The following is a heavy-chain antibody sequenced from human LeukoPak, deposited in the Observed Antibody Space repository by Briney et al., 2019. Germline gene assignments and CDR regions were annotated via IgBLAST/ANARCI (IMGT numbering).Heavy chain of an antibody. CDR2: ISSSSSYI. D-gene: IGHD4-11*01. Sequence: GGSLRLSCAASGFTFSSYSMNWVRQAPGKGLEWVSSISSSSSYIYYADSVKGRFTISRDNAKNSMYLQMNSLRAEDTAVYYCARDKWLTTTHYFDYWGQGTLVTVSS. V-gene: IGHV3-21*01. CDR1: GFTFSSYS. J-gene: IGHJ4*02. CDR3: ARDKWLTTTHYFDY.